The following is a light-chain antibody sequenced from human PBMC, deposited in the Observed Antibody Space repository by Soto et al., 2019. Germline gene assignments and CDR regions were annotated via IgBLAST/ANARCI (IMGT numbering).Light chain of an antibody. V-gene: IGKV3-20*01. J-gene: IGKJ1*01. CDR3: QQFGSSPRT. Sequence: VFTQSPGTLSFSPGERATLSCRASQSVSSTYLAWYQQKPGQAPRLLIYGASSRATGIPDRFSGSGSGTDFTLTISRLEREDFAVYYCQQFGSSPRTFGQGTKVDIK. CDR1: QSVSSTY. CDR2: GAS.